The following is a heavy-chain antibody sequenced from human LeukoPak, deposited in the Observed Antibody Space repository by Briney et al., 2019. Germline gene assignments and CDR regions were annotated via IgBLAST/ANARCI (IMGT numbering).Heavy chain of an antibody. CDR2: ISYDGSNK. CDR3: ATSYYDFWSGLDY. J-gene: IGHJ4*02. CDR1: TFTFSNYG. V-gene: IGHV3-33*05. Sequence: GGSLRLSCVASTFTFSNYGMHWVRQAPGRGLEWVAVISYDGSNKYYAGSVKGRFTISRDNSKNTVYLQMNSLRAEDTALYYCATSYYDFWSGLDYWGQGTLVTVSS. D-gene: IGHD3-3*01.